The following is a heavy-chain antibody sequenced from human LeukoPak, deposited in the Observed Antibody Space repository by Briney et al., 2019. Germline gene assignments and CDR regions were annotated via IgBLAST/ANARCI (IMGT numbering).Heavy chain of an antibody. CDR3: ARDLRGQYFDWLLYPGYFDY. D-gene: IGHD3-9*01. Sequence: GGPLRLSCAASGFTLSSYSMNWVRQAPGKGLEWVSYISSSSSTIYYADSVKGRFTISRDNAKNSLYLQMNSLRAEDTAVYYCARDLRGQYFDWLLYPGYFDYWGQGTLVTVSS. J-gene: IGHJ4*02. V-gene: IGHV3-48*04. CDR1: GFTLSSYS. CDR2: ISSSSSTI.